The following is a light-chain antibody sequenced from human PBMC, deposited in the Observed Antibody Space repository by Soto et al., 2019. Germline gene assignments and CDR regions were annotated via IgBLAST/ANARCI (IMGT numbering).Light chain of an antibody. CDR2: AVS. CDR1: QSVSSSY. CDR3: QQYDSSSYT. J-gene: IGKJ2*01. V-gene: IGKV3-20*01. Sequence: EIVLTQSPGTLSLSPGERATLSCRASQSVSSSYLAWYQQKPGQAPRLLIYAVSSRATGIPDRFSGSGSGTDFTLTISRLEPEDFAVYYCQQYDSSSYTFGQGTKLEIK.